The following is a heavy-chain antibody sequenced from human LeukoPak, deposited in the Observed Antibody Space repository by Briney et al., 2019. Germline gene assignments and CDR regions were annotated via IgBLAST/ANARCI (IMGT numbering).Heavy chain of an antibody. D-gene: IGHD3-16*01. CDR1: GYIFTSFG. J-gene: IGHJ4*02. V-gene: IGHV1-18*01. Sequence: ASVKVSCRTSGYIFTSFGITWARQAPGQGLEWMGWISTYNGNTNYAQNLQGRVTMTTDTSTSTAYMELRSLRSDDTAVYYCARGGPAARLITFGGVTDYWGQGTLVTVSS. CDR3: ARGGPAARLITFGGVTDY. CDR2: ISTYNGNT.